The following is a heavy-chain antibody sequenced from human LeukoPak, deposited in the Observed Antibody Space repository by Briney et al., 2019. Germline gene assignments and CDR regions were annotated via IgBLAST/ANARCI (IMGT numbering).Heavy chain of an antibody. CDR1: GCAFTNYA. D-gene: IGHD3-3*01. J-gene: IGHJ4*02. CDR3: AKGAQYDFWTGYTLEYFDV. Sequence: SQRLSCAPSGCAFTNYAMSGVHPPAGKGLGGVEFSSPSGSSTHYADSVKGRFTISRDNSNNTLYLQINSLRAEDTAAYYCAKGAQYDFWTGYTLEYFDVWGKGTLVTVSS. V-gene: IGHV3-23*01. CDR2: SSPSGSST.